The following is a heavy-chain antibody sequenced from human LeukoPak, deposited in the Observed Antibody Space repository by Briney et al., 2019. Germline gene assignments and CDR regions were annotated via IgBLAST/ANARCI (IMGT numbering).Heavy chain of an antibody. J-gene: IGHJ6*03. V-gene: IGHV5-51*01. CDR1: GYSFTSYW. CDR2: IYPGDSDT. Sequence: GESLKISCKGSGYSFTSYWIGWVRQMPGKGLEWMGIIYPGDSDTRYSPSFQGQVPITADKSISTPYLQWSSPNASNSSMYYHARPFRLPRYFDWFFMDVWGKGTTVTVSS. CDR3: ARPFRLPRYFDWFFMDV. D-gene: IGHD3-9*01.